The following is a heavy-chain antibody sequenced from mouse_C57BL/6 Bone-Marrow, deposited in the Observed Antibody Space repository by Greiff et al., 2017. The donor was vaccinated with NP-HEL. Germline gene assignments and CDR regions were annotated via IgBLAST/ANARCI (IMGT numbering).Heavy chain of an antibody. V-gene: IGHV1-5*01. D-gene: IGHD2-2*01. Sequence: EVKVEESGTVLARPGASVKMSCKTSGYTFTSYWMHWVKQRPGQGLEWIGAIYPGNSDTSYNQKFKGKAKLTAVTSASTAYMELSSLTNEDSAVYYCTRDGYDGYYFDYWGQGTTLTVSS. CDR2: IYPGNSDT. J-gene: IGHJ2*01. CDR3: TRDGYDGYYFDY. CDR1: GYTFTSYW.